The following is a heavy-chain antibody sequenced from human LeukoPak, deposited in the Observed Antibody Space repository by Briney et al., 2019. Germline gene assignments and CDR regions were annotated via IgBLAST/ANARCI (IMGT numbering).Heavy chain of an antibody. CDR2: IKPNGGSP. CDR3: ARGGNYDFWSGSPSDY. J-gene: IGHJ4*02. D-gene: IGHD3-3*01. Sequence: ASVTVSCTTSGYTFTSYYLHWVRQAPGQGLEWMGIIKPNGGSPNYAQKFQGRVTITADESTSTAYMELSSLRSEDTAVYYCARGGNYDFWSGSPSDYWGQGTLVTVSS. V-gene: IGHV1-46*01. CDR1: GYTFTSYY.